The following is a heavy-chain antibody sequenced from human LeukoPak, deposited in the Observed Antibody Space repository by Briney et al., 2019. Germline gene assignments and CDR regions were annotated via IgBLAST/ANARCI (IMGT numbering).Heavy chain of an antibody. CDR2: TYYSGST. V-gene: IGHV4-59*11. Sequence: PSETLSLTCTVSGGSISSHYWSWIRQPPGKGLEWIGYTYYSGSTNYNPSLKSRVTISVDTSKNQFSLKLSSVTAADTAVYYCARIPQGPYYDFWSGYYTHFDYWGQGTLVTVSS. D-gene: IGHD3-3*01. CDR3: ARIPQGPYYDFWSGYYTHFDY. J-gene: IGHJ4*02. CDR1: GGSISSHY.